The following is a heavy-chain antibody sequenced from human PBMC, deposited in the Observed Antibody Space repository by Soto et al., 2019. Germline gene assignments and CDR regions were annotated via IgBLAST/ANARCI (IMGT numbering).Heavy chain of an antibody. Sequence: LRLSCAASGFTFSDYYMSWIRQAPGKGLEWVSYISSSSSYTNYADSVKGRFTISRDNAKNSLYLQMNSLRAEDTAVYYCARDLGGGWFDPWGQGTLVTVSS. CDR3: ARDLGGGWFDP. D-gene: IGHD3-16*01. CDR2: ISSSSSYT. V-gene: IGHV3-11*06. CDR1: GFTFSDYY. J-gene: IGHJ5*02.